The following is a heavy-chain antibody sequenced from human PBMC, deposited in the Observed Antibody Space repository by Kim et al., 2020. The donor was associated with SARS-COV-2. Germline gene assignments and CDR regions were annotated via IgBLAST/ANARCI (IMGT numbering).Heavy chain of an antibody. Sequence: GESLKISCKGSGYSFTSYWIGWVRQMPGKGLEWMGIIYPGDSDTRYSPSFQGQVTISADKSISTAYLQWSSLKASDTAMYYCARQSRSPYYYYYGMDVWGQGTTVTVSS. J-gene: IGHJ6*02. CDR1: GYSFTSYW. CDR3: ARQSRSPYYYYYGMDV. V-gene: IGHV5-51*01. CDR2: IYPGDSDT.